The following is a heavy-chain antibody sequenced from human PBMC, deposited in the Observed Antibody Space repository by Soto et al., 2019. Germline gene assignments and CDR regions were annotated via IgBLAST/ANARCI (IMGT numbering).Heavy chain of an antibody. CDR2: INHSGST. CDR1: GGSFSGYY. V-gene: IGHV4-34*01. J-gene: IGHJ4*02. Sequence: SETLSLTCAVYGGSFSGYYWSWIRQPPGKGLEWIGEINHSGSTNYNPSLKSRVTISVDTSKNQFSLKLSSVTAADTAVYYCARDAYCSGGSCYSRFDYWGQGTLVTVSS. D-gene: IGHD2-15*01. CDR3: ARDAYCSGGSCYSRFDY.